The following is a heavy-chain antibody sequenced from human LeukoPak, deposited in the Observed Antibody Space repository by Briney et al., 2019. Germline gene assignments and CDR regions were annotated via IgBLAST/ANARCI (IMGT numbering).Heavy chain of an antibody. J-gene: IGHJ6*02. CDR1: GFTFRNYW. V-gene: IGHV3-7*01. CDR2: INQGGSEK. Sequence: GGSLRLSCAASGFTFRNYWMNLVRQAPGKGLEWVAYINQGGSEKQHADSVRGRFTISRDNARSSLYLQMNSLRAEDTAVYYCARGHHGMDVWGQGTTVTVSS. CDR3: ARGHHGMDV.